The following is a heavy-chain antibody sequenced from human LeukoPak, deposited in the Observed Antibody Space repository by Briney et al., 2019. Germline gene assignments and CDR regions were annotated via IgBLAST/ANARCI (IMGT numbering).Heavy chain of an antibody. CDR1: GYTFTSYD. J-gene: IGHJ6*03. Sequence: ASVKVSCKASGYTFTSYDINWVRQATGQGLEWMGWMNPNSGNTGYAQKFQGRVTITRNTSISTAYMELSSLRSEDTAVYYCARGTLAVAGTYYYYYMDVWGKGTTVTVSS. D-gene: IGHD6-19*01. CDR3: ARGTLAVAGTYYYYYMDV. CDR2: MNPNSGNT. V-gene: IGHV1-8*03.